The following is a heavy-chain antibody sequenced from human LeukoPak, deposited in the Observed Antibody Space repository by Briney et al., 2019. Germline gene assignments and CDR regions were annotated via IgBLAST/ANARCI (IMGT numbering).Heavy chain of an antibody. CDR3: ARRGYCGGDCYSDY. J-gene: IGHJ4*02. D-gene: IGHD2-21*01. V-gene: IGHV5-51*01. Sequence: GESLKISCKGSGYSFATYWIGWVRQMPGKGPEWMGIIYPGDSDTRYSPSFQGQVTISADKSISTAFPQWSSLKASDTAMYYCARRGYCGGDCYSDYWGQGTLVTVSS. CDR1: GYSFATYW. CDR2: IYPGDSDT.